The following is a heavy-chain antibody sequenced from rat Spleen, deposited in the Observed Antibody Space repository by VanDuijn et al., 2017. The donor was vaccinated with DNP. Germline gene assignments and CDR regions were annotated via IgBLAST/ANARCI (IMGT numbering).Heavy chain of an antibody. D-gene: IGHD1-3*01. J-gene: IGHJ4*01. V-gene: IGHV5-25*01. Sequence: EVQLVGSGGGLVQSGRSLKLSCAGSGFTFSDYYMAWVRQAPTKGLDWVASISPDGGHTYYRDSVKGRFTISRDNARSTLSLLMVNLRSEDTATYYCARDNYGTYGAMDAWGQGTSVTVSS. CDR3: ARDNYGTYGAMDA. CDR1: GFTFSDYY. CDR2: ISPDGGHT.